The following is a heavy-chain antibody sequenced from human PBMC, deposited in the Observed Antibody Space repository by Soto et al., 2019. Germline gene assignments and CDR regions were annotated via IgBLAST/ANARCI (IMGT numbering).Heavy chain of an antibody. CDR1: GFTVRNYA. Sequence: QVQLVESGGGVVQPGRSLRLSCAASGFTVRNYAMHWVRQAPGKGLVCVAVISYDGGNKFYRDYVKGRFTISRDNSKNTLYLQINSLRYEDTAVYYCARGDREDIAVVIGVRPGEYGVDVWGQGTTVTVSS. V-gene: IGHV3-30-3*01. D-gene: IGHD2-15*01. J-gene: IGHJ6*02. CDR3: ARGDREDIAVVIGVRPGEYGVDV. CDR2: ISYDGGNK.